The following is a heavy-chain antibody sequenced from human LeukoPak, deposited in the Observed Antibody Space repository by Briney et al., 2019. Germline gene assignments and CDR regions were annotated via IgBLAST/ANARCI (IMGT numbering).Heavy chain of an antibody. Sequence: ASVKVSCKXSGYTFTSYGISWVRQAPGQGLERMGWISAYNGNTNYAQKLQGRVTMTTDTSTSTAYMELRSLRSDDTAVYYCARAKQQLVRADYWGQGTLVTVSS. CDR2: ISAYNGNT. V-gene: IGHV1-18*01. CDR3: ARAKQQLVRADY. CDR1: GYTFTSYG. J-gene: IGHJ4*02. D-gene: IGHD6-13*01.